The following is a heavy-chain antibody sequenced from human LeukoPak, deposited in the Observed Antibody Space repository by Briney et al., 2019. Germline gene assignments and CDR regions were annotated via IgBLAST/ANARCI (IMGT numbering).Heavy chain of an antibody. Sequence: SSQTLSLTRAISVDSVSSNSAAWNWISHSQSRGLEWLGRTYYRSKWYNDYAVSVKSRITINPDTSKNQFSLQLNSVTPEDTAVYYCARVGPYNWFDPWGQGTLVTVSS. CDR3: ARVGPYNWFDP. CDR1: VDSVSSNSAA. CDR2: TYYRSKWYN. V-gene: IGHV6-1*01. J-gene: IGHJ5*02.